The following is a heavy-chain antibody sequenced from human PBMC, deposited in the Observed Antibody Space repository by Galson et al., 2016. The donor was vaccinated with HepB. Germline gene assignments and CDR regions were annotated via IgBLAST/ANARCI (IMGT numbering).Heavy chain of an antibody. V-gene: IGHV3-23*01. J-gene: IGHJ6*02. CDR3: AKGGKQLWLGNHYFNDFYYSGMDV. D-gene: IGHD5-18*01. CDR1: GFTFTSYA. Sequence: SLRLSCAASGFTFTSYAMSWVRQAPGKGLEWVSAISGSGGGTYYADSAKGRFTLSRDNSKNTLYLQMNSLRAEDTAVYYFAKGGKQLWLGNHYFNDFYYSGMDVWGQGTTVTVSS. CDR2: ISGSGGGT.